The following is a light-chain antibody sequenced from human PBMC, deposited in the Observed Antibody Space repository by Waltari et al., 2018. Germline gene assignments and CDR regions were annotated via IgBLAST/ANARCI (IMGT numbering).Light chain of an antibody. CDR1: QLGDKY. CDR2: QDV. CDR3: QAWDSGTVV. V-gene: IGLV3-1*01. J-gene: IGLJ3*02. Sequence: SYELTQPLSVSVSPGQTASITCSGDQLGDKYIFWYQQKSGQSPVLVIYQDVRRPSGIPERFSGSNSGNTATLTISGTQALDEAHYYCQAWDSGTVVFGGGTKLTVL.